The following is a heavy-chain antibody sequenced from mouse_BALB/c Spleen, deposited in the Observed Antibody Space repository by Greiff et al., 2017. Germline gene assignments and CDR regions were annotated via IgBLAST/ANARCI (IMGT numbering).Heavy chain of an antibody. CDR2: ISSGSSTI. D-gene: IGHD1-2*01. CDR1: GFTFSSFG. V-gene: IGHV5-17*02. CDR3: ARNHYYGSYYFDY. J-gene: IGHJ2*01. Sequence: EVKLVESGGGLVQPGGSRKLSCAASGFTFSSFGMHWVRQAPEKGLEWVAYISSGSSTIYYADTVKGRFTISRDNPKNTLFLQMTSLRSEDTAMYYCARNHYYGSYYFDYWGQGTTPTVSS.